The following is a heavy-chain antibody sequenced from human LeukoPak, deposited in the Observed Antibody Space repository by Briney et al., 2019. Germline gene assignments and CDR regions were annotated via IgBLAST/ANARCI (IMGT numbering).Heavy chain of an antibody. Sequence: GGSLRLSCADSGFTFSDYWMNWVRQAPGKELEWVANIKQDGGETYYADSVKGRFTISRDNTKNSVFLQMNSLRADDTAVYYCARGRGSGNYRVAYFDYWGRGTLVTVSS. CDR1: GFTFSDYW. J-gene: IGHJ4*02. D-gene: IGHD1-26*01. V-gene: IGHV3-7*03. CDR3: ARGRGSGNYRVAYFDY. CDR2: IKQDGGET.